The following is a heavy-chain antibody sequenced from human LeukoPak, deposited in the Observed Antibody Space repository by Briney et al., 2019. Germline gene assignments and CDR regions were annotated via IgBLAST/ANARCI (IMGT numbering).Heavy chain of an antibody. Sequence: GGSLRLSCAASGFTFSSYGMHWVRQAPGKGLEWVAVISYDGSNKYYADSVKGRFTISRDNSKNTLYLQMNSLRAEDTAVYYCARDHFSGSYPSWGRGTLVTVSS. CDR1: GFTFSSYG. J-gene: IGHJ5*02. CDR3: ARDHFSGSYPS. V-gene: IGHV3-30*03. D-gene: IGHD3-10*01. CDR2: ISYDGSNK.